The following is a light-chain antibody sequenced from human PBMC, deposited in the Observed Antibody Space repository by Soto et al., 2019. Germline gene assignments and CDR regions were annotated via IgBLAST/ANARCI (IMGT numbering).Light chain of an antibody. CDR3: QQYGSSPLT. V-gene: IGKV3-20*01. J-gene: IGKJ4*01. CDR1: QRVSSSY. Sequence: EIVLTQSPGTLSLSPGERATLSCRASQRVSSSYLDWYQQKPGQAPRLLIYGASSRATGIPDRFSGSGSGTDFTLTISRLEPEDFAVYYCQQYGSSPLTFGGGTKVEIK. CDR2: GAS.